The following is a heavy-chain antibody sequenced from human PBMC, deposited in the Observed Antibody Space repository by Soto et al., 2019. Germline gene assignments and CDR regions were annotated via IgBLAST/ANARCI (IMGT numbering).Heavy chain of an antibody. V-gene: IGHV3-74*01. J-gene: IGHJ4*02. Sequence: EVQLVESGGGLVQPGGSLRLSCAASGFTFSRNWMHWVRQAPGKGLVWVSRINSDGSSTSYADSVKGRFTISRDNAKNTLYLQMNSLRADDTAVYYCARETYYDFWIGGQGTLVTVSS. D-gene: IGHD3-3*01. CDR3: ARETYYDFWI. CDR2: INSDGSST. CDR1: GFTFSRNW.